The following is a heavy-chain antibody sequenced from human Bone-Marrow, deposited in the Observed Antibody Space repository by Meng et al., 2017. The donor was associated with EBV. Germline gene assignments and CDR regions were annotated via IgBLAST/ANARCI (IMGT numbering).Heavy chain of an antibody. V-gene: IGHV4-39*07. D-gene: IGHD5-18*01. J-gene: IGHJ4*02. CDR1: GASISTRNYS. Sequence: PESGPGLVTPSKTLSLTCTVSGASISTRNYSWGLIRQPPEKGLEWIGSIYFSGTTYYNPSLKSRITISVDTSKNQFSLKLNSVTAADTAVYYCARGGDTAMMTPFLLDWGQGTLVTVSS. CDR3: ARGGDTAMMTPFLLD. CDR2: IYFSGTT.